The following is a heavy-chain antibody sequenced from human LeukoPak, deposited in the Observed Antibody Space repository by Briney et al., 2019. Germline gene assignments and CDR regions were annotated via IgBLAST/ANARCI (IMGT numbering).Heavy chain of an antibody. Sequence: SVKVSCKASGYTFTSYGISWVRQAPGQGLEWMGRIIPILGIANYAQKFQGRVTITADKSTSTAYMELSSLRSEDKAVYYCARPMTPNYYYYGMDVWGQGTTVTVSS. J-gene: IGHJ6*02. CDR1: GYTFTSYG. V-gene: IGHV1-69*04. CDR2: IIPILGIA. D-gene: IGHD3-22*01. CDR3: ARPMTPNYYYYGMDV.